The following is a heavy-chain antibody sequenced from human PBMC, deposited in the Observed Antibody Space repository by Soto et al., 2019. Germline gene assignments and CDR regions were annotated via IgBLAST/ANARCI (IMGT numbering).Heavy chain of an antibody. Sequence: QVQLQESGPGLVKPSQTLSLTCTVSGGSISSGGYYWSWIRQHPGKGLEWIGYIYYSGSTYYNPFLKSRVTISVDTSKNQFSLKLSSVTAADTAVYYCARDGRYYDFWSGYYQNYYYGMDVWGQGTTVTVSS. CDR1: GGSISSGGYY. CDR3: ARDGRYYDFWSGYYQNYYYGMDV. J-gene: IGHJ6*02. D-gene: IGHD3-3*01. CDR2: IYYSGST. V-gene: IGHV4-31*03.